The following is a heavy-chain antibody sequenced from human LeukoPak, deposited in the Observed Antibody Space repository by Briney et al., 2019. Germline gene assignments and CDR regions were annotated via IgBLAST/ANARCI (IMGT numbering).Heavy chain of an antibody. CDR2: INSDGSST. CDR1: GFTFSSYW. CDR3: ARWGLAAPLDP. J-gene: IGHJ5*02. D-gene: IGHD3-16*01. V-gene: IGHV3-74*01. Sequence: GGSLRLSCAASGFTFSSYWMHWVRQAPGKGLVWVSRINSDGSSTSYADSVKGRFTISRDNAKNTLYLQMNSLRAEDTAVYYCARWGLAAPLDPWGQGTLVTVSS.